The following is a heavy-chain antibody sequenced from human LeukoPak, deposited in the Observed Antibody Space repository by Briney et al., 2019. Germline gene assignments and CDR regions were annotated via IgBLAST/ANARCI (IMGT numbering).Heavy chain of an antibody. CDR2: IDPSGGST. J-gene: IGHJ4*02. V-gene: IGHV1-46*01. CDR3: ARAYNWNGRFDY. D-gene: IGHD1-20*01. CDR1: GYTFTRYY. Sequence: ALVKVSCKASGYTFTRYYIHWVRQAPGQGLEWMGLIDPSGGSTNSAQKFQGRVTVTRDTSPTAVYMELSSLRSEDTAVYYCARAYNWNGRFDYWGQGTLVTVSS.